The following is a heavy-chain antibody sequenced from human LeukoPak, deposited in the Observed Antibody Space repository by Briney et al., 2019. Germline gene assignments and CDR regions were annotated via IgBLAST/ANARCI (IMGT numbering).Heavy chain of an antibody. CDR1: GFTVSSSY. V-gene: IGHV3-66*01. CDR2: IYTGGNT. Sequence: PGGSLRLSCAASGFTVSSSYMTWVRQAPGKGLEWVSVIYTGGNTDHADSVKGRFTISRDNSKNTLYLQMNSLRAEDTAVYYCARVALWFGELLPHTLDYWGQGTLVTVSS. J-gene: IGHJ4*02. CDR3: ARVALWFGELLPHTLDY. D-gene: IGHD3-10*01.